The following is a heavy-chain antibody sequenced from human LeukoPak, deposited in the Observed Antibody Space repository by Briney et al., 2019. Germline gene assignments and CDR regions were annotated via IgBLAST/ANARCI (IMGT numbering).Heavy chain of an antibody. Sequence: GGSLRLSCAAAGFTFTTYSMTWVRQTPGEGLEWVSSISTRDTFINYADSVKGRFTISRDNAKNSLFLQMTSLRAEDTAMYYCARWKPRSDALDVWGKGTMVMVSS. CDR3: ARWKPRSDALDV. CDR2: ISTRDTFI. J-gene: IGHJ3*01. CDR1: GFTFTTYS. D-gene: IGHD1-1*01. V-gene: IGHV3-21*01.